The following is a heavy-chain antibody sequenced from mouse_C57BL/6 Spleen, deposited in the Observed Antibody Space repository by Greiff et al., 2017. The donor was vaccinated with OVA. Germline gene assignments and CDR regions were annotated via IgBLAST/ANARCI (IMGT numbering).Heavy chain of an antibody. Sequence: EVKVVESGGGLVQPGGSLKLSCAASGFTFSDYYMYWVRQTPEKRLEWVAYISNGGGSTYYPDTVKGRFTISRDNAKNTLYLQMSRLKSEDTAMYYCARHSGNYGAMDYWGQGTSVTVSS. CDR1: GFTFSDYY. CDR3: ARHSGNYGAMDY. V-gene: IGHV5-12*01. J-gene: IGHJ4*01. D-gene: IGHD2-1*01. CDR2: ISNGGGST.